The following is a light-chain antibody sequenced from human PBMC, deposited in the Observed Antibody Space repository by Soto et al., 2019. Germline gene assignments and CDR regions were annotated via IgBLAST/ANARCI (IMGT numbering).Light chain of an antibody. Sequence: EIVLTQSPGTLSLSPGQRATLSCRASQSVRGNNLAWYQQKPGQAPRLLILGASRRATGIPDRFRGSGSGTDFKPAITRLARVDFAVYYSKQHGNSPKTVGQGTKVQL. CDR1: QSVRGNN. V-gene: IGKV3-20*01. CDR3: KQHGNSPKT. CDR2: GAS. J-gene: IGKJ1*01.